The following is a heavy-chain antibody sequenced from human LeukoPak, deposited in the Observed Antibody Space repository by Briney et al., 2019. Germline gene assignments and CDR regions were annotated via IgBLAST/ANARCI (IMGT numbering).Heavy chain of an antibody. CDR3: ARQRGIAVAVTYYFDY. Sequence: GKSLKISCKGSGYSFTSYWIGWVRQMPGKGLEWMGIIYPGDSDTRYSPSFQGQVTISADKSISTAYLQWSSLKASDTAMYYCARQRGIAVAVTYYFDYWGQGTLVTVSS. CDR2: IYPGDSDT. V-gene: IGHV5-51*01. J-gene: IGHJ4*02. CDR1: GYSFTSYW. D-gene: IGHD6-19*01.